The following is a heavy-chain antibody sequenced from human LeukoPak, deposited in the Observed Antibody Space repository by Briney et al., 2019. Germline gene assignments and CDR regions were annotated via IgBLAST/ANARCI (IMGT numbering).Heavy chain of an antibody. D-gene: IGHD3-22*01. Sequence: ASVKVSCKASGYTFTSYYMHWVRQAPGQGLEWMGIINPNGGSTSYAQKFQGRVTMTRDTSTSTVYMELSSLRSEDTAVYYCARGITMIVVVARDYMDVWGKGTTVTVSS. V-gene: IGHV1-46*01. CDR1: GYTFTSYY. J-gene: IGHJ6*03. CDR2: INPNGGST. CDR3: ARGITMIVVVARDYMDV.